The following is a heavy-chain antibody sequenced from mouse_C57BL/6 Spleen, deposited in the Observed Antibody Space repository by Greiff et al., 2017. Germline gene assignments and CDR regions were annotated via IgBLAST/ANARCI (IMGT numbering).Heavy chain of an antibody. CDR1: GFSLTSYA. Sequence: VQRVESGPGLVAPSQSLSITCTVSGFSLTSYAISWVRQPPGKGLEWLGVIWTCGGTNYNSALKSRLSISKDNSKSQVFLKMNSLQTDDTARYYCARTRTSYYSNPHVDYWGQGTTLTVSS. CDR2: IWTCGGT. CDR3: ARTRTSYYSNPHVDY. J-gene: IGHJ2*01. V-gene: IGHV2-9-1*01. D-gene: IGHD2-5*01.